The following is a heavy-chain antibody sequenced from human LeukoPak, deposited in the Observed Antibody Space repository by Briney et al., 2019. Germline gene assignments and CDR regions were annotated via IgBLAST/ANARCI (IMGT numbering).Heavy chain of an antibody. D-gene: IGHD2-15*01. V-gene: IGHV1-69*13. CDR1: GGTFSSYA. CDR3: ARYCSGGSCEG. CDR2: IIPIFGTA. J-gene: IGHJ4*02. Sequence: ASVKVSCKASGGTFSSYAISWVRQTPGQGLEWMGGIIPIFGTANYAQKFQGRVTITADESTSTAYMELSSLRSEDTAVYYCARYCSGGSCEGWGQGTLVTVSS.